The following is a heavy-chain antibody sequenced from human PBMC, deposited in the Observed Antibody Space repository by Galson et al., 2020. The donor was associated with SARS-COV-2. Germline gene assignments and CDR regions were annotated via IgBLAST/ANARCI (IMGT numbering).Heavy chain of an antibody. D-gene: IGHD3-10*01. V-gene: IGHV5-51*01. CDR3: ARHRSFGELLSVPYFDY. CDR1: GYSFTSYW. J-gene: IGHJ4*02. CDR2: IYPGDSDT. Sequence: ESLKISCTGSGYSFTSYWIGWVRQMPGKGLEWMGIIYPGDSDTRYSPSFQGQVTISADKSISTAYLQWSSLKASDTAMYYCARHRSFGELLSVPYFDYWGQGTLVTVSS.